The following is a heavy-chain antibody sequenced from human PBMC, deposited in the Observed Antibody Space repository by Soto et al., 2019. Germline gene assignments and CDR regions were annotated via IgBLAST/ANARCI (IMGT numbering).Heavy chain of an antibody. V-gene: IGHV3-21*01. J-gene: IGHJ4*02. CDR3: ARAPYYYDSSGYWAY. CDR2: ISSSSSYI. D-gene: IGHD3-22*01. Sequence: GGSLRLSCAASGFTFSSYSMNWVRQAPGKGLEWVSSISSSSSYIYYADSVKGRFTISRDNAKNSLYMQMNSLRAEDTAVYYCARAPYYYDSSGYWAYWGQGTLVTVSS. CDR1: GFTFSSYS.